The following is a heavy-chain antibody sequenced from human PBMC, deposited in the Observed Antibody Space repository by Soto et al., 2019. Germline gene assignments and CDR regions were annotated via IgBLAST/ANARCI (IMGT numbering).Heavy chain of an antibody. CDR2: ISAYNGNT. D-gene: IGHD2-15*01. J-gene: IGHJ5*02. CDR3: ARGFRVAATRWWFDP. CDR1: GYTFTSYG. Sequence: ASGKVSCKASGYTFTSYGISWVRQAPGQGLEWMGWISAYNGNTNYAQKLQGRVTMTTDTSTSTAYMELRSLRSDDTAVYYCARGFRVAATRWWFDPWGQGTLVTVSS. V-gene: IGHV1-18*01.